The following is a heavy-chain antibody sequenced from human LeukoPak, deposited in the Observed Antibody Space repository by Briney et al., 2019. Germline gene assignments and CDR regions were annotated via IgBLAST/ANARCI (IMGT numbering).Heavy chain of an antibody. CDR1: GFSLSRYW. V-gene: IGHV3-7*03. CDR3: ANARRGSYYSDAFDI. J-gene: IGHJ3*02. Sequence: PGGSLRLSCAASGFSLSRYWMSWVRQAPGKGLEWVANMKQDGSEKKYVDSVKGRFTISRDNTKNSLYLQMNSLRAEDTAVYYCANARRGSYYSDAFDIWGQGTMVTVSS. D-gene: IGHD1-26*01. CDR2: MKQDGSEK.